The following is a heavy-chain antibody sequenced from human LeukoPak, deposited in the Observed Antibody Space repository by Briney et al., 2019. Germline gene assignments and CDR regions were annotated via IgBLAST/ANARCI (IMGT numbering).Heavy chain of an antibody. V-gene: IGHV3-23*01. CDR2: ISPSGGST. CDR3: AKDPYSGSPRGFDY. CDR1: GFTFSSYA. Sequence: GGSLRLSCAASGFTFSSYAMSWVRQAPGEGLERVSTISPSGGSTFYADSVKGRFTIFRDNSKNTLYLQMNNLRVDDTAVYYCAKDPYSGSPRGFDYWGQGTLVAVSS. J-gene: IGHJ4*02. D-gene: IGHD1-26*01.